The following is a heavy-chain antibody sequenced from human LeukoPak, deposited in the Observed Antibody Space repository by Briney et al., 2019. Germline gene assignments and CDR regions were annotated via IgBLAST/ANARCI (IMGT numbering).Heavy chain of an antibody. V-gene: IGHV4-39*06. CDR1: SGSISSGAYY. CDR2: IHYSGKT. CDR3: ARDYGDHRVDY. Sequence: SETRSLTCTVSSGSISSGAYYWGWIRQPPGKGLEWIGTIHYSGKTYYNPSLKSRITISIDTSKKQFALKLSSVTAADTAVYYCARDYGDHRVDYWGQGTLVTVSS. J-gene: IGHJ4*02. D-gene: IGHD4-17*01.